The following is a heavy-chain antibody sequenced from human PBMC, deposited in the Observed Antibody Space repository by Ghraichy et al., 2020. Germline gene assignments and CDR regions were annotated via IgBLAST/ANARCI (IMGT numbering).Heavy chain of an antibody. Sequence: SETLSLTCTVSGGSISSSSYYWGWIRQPPGKGLEWIGSIYYSGSTYYNPSLKSRVTISVDTSKNQFSLKLSSVTAADTAVYYCATPYYYDSRVHAFDIWGQGTMVTVSS. D-gene: IGHD3-22*01. CDR1: GGSISSSSYY. CDR3: ATPYYYDSRVHAFDI. J-gene: IGHJ3*02. CDR2: IYYSGST. V-gene: IGHV4-39*01.